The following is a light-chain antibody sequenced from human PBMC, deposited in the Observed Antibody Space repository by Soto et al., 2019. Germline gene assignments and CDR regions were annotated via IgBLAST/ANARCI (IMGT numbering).Light chain of an antibody. J-gene: IGLJ7*01. Sequence: QSVLTQPASVSGSPGQSITISCSGTSSDIGGYDYVSWYQQHPGKVPKLMIYHVTNRPSGVSNRFSGSKSGNTASLTISGLQAEDEADYYCSSYTSSDTWVFGGGTQLTVL. CDR1: SSDIGGYDY. V-gene: IGLV2-14*03. CDR2: HVT. CDR3: SSYTSSDTWV.